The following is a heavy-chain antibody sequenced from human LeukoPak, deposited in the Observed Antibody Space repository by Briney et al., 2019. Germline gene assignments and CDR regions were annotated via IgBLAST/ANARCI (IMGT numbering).Heavy chain of an antibody. Sequence: GGSLRLSCAASGFTFSSYWMSWVRQAPGKGLEWVANIKQDGSEKYYVDSVKGRFTISRDNAKNSLYLQMNSLSAEDTAVYYCARRQGSYFDTSGYYYGWGQGTLVTVSS. V-gene: IGHV3-7*01. CDR2: IKQDGSEK. D-gene: IGHD3-22*01. CDR1: GFTFSSYW. CDR3: ARRQGSYFDTSGYYYG. J-gene: IGHJ4*02.